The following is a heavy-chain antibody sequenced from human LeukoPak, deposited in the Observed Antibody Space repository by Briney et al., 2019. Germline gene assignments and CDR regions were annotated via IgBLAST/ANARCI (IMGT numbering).Heavy chain of an antibody. CDR1: GYSISSGYY. V-gene: IGHV4-38-2*01. CDR3: AMWGGSPGGWYFGL. D-gene: IGHD3-16*01. Sequence: SETLSLTCAVSGYSISSGYYWGWIRQPPGKGLEGIGRVDIRGSTNYNPSLKSRVTISIDMSKEQFSLQLSSVTAADTGVYYCAMWGGSPGGWYFGLWGRGTLVTVSS. J-gene: IGHJ2*01. CDR2: VDIRGST.